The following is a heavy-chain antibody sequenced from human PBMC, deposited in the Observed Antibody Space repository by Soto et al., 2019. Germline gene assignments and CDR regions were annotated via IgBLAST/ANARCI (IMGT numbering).Heavy chain of an antibody. V-gene: IGHV1-46*01. Sequence: QVQLVQSGAEVKKPGTSVKVSCKASGYIFSNYYMHWVRQAPGQGLEWMGVFNPSGDATHYAQSFQGRVSVTRDTSTSTVYLELSTLTSEDNAVYYCARRGMSKIGFDTWGHGTVVTVSS. CDR3: ARRGMSKIGFDT. J-gene: IGHJ3*02. CDR2: FNPSGDAT. CDR1: GYIFSNYY. D-gene: IGHD3-10*01.